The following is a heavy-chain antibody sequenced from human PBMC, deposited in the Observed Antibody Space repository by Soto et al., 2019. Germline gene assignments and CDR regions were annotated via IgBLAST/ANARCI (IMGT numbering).Heavy chain of an antibody. V-gene: IGHV3-33*01. J-gene: IGHJ4*02. CDR1: GFTFSTYG. CDR3: ARGLDDGSGYLGF. CDR2: IWYDGSKK. Sequence: QVQLVESGGGVVQPGRSLRLSCAASGFTFSTYGMYWVRQAPGKGLEWVAVIWYDGSKKDYADSVKGRFIISRDNSKNPLYLQMNRLRAGDTAVYYWARGLDDGSGYLGFWGQGTLVNVSS. D-gene: IGHD3-22*01.